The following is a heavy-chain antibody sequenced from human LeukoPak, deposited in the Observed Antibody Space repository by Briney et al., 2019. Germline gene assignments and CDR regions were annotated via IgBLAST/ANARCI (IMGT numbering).Heavy chain of an antibody. J-gene: IGHJ4*02. CDR2: INPNNGNT. Sequence: ASVKVSCKASGYTFTGYYMHWVRQAPGQGLEWMGWINPNNGNTNYAQKLQGRVTMTTDTSTSTAYMELRSLRSDDTAVYYCAIPRGYYYDSSGYYSVWGQGTLVTVSS. D-gene: IGHD3-22*01. V-gene: IGHV1-18*04. CDR3: AIPRGYYYDSSGYYSV. CDR1: GYTFTGYY.